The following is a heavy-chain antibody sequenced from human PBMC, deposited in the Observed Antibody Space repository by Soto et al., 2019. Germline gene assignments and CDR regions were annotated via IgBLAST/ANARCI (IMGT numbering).Heavy chain of an antibody. D-gene: IGHD3-9*01. CDR2: ISSSSSYR. CDR3: ARDLPGDDILTGDFQGFYYGMDV. CDR1: GFTFSSYS. V-gene: IGHV3-21*01. J-gene: IGHJ6*02. Sequence: GGSLRLYCAASGFTFSSYSMNWVRQAPGKGLEWVSSISSSSSYRYYADSVKGRFTISRDNAKNSLYLQMNSLRAEDTAVYYCARDLPGDDILTGDFQGFYYGMDVWGQGTTVTVSS.